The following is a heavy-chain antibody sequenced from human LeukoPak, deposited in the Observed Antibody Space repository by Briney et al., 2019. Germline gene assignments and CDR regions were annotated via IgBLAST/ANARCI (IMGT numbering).Heavy chain of an antibody. V-gene: IGHV4-61*02. CDR2: IYTSGST. CDR3: AREEGVRQQLEPLDY. Sequence: SETLSLTCTVSGGSVSSGDYYWSWIRQPAGKELEWIGRIYTSGSTIYNPSLKSRVTISADTSKNQVSLRLSSVTAADTVVYYCAREEGVRQQLEPLDYWGQGTLVTVSS. J-gene: IGHJ4*02. D-gene: IGHD6-13*01. CDR1: GGSVSSGDYY.